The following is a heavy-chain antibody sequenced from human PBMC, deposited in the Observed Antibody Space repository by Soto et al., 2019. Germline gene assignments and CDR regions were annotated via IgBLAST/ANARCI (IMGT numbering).Heavy chain of an antibody. V-gene: IGHV3-23*01. CDR2: ISGSGGST. Sequence: GGSLRLSCAASGFTVSSYAMSWVRQAPGKGLEWVSAISGSGGSTYYADDVKGRFTISRDNSKNTLYLQMNSLIAEDTAVYYGAKWDSGSSYNWFDPWGQGTLVTVSS. CDR3: AKWDSGSSYNWFDP. D-gene: IGHD1-26*01. J-gene: IGHJ5*02. CDR1: GFTVSSYA.